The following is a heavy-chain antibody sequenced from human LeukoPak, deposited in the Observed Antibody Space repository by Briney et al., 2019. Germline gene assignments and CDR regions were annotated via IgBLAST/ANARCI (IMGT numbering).Heavy chain of an antibody. CDR1: GYTFTNYE. D-gene: IGHD6-13*01. Sequence: ASVKVSCKASGYTFTNYEINWVRQGTGQGLEWLGWMNPSSGNTGYAQKFQGRVTITRNTSISTAYMELSSLRSEDTAVYYCARGRAAAGTGYDPWGQGTLVTVSS. CDR3: ARGRAAAGTGYDP. J-gene: IGHJ5*02. V-gene: IGHV1-8*01. CDR2: MNPSSGNT.